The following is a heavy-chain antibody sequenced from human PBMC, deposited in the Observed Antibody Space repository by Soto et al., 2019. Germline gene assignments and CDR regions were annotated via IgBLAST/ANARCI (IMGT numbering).Heavy chain of an antibody. V-gene: IGHV3-30-3*01. CDR1: GFTFSTYA. D-gene: IGHD6-19*01. J-gene: IGHJ4*02. Sequence: QVQLVESGGGVVQPGRSLRLSCAASGFTFSTYAMHWVRQAPGKGLEWVAVISYDGSNKYYADSVKGRFTISRDNSKNTPYLQMTSLRAEDTAVYYCARDKSPYSSGWHNRHFDYWGQGTLVTVSS. CDR2: ISYDGSNK. CDR3: ARDKSPYSSGWHNRHFDY.